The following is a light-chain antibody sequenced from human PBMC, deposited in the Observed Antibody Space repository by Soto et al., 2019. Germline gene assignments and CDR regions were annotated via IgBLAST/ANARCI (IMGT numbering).Light chain of an antibody. J-gene: IGKJ1*01. CDR3: MQGTHWPWT. Sequence: EVVMTQSPLSLSVTLGQPASISCRSSQSPQYSDGNTYVNWFQERPGQSPRRLIYKVSERDSGVPERFSGSGSGTDFALKISRVEAEDVAIYYCMQGTHWPWTFGQGTKVEIK. CDR1: QSPQYSDGNTY. V-gene: IGKV2-30*01. CDR2: KVS.